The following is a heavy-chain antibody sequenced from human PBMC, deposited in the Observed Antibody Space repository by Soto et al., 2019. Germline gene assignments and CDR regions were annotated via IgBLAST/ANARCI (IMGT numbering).Heavy chain of an antibody. J-gene: IGHJ5*02. Sequence: QVQLVESGGGLVKPGGSLRLSCAASGFTFSDSYMSWIRQAPGKGLEWVSYISSSSSYTNYADSVKGRFTISRDNAKNSLYLQMNSLRAEDTAVYYCARQIGYCSGGSCSPSGYNWFDPWGQGTLVTVSS. CDR3: ARQIGYCSGGSCSPSGYNWFDP. V-gene: IGHV3-11*05. D-gene: IGHD2-15*01. CDR2: ISSSSSYT. CDR1: GFTFSDSY.